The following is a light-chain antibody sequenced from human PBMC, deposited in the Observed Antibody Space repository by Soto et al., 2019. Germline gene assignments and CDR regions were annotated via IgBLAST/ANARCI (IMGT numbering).Light chain of an antibody. Sequence: DIQMTQSPSTLSASVGDRVTITCRPSQSIGNWLAWYQQKPGKAPKLLIYDASSWESGVPSRFSGSGSGTEFTLTISSLQPDDFATYYCQQYDTYWTFGPGTKVDIK. CDR3: QQYDTYWT. V-gene: IGKV1-5*01. J-gene: IGKJ1*01. CDR2: DAS. CDR1: QSIGNW.